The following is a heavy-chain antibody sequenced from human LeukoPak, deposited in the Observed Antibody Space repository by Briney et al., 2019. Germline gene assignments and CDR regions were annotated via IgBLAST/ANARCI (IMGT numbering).Heavy chain of an antibody. CDR1: GYTVTSYG. J-gene: IGHJ4*02. CDR3: ARDGAYYDILTGYHPLDY. Sequence: ASVKVSCKASGYTVTSYGISWVRQAPGQGLEWMGWISAYNGNTNYAQKLQGRVTMTTDTSTSTAYMELRSLRSDDTAVYYCARDGAYYDILTGYHPLDYWGQGTLVTVSS. CDR2: ISAYNGNT. V-gene: IGHV1-18*04. D-gene: IGHD3-9*01.